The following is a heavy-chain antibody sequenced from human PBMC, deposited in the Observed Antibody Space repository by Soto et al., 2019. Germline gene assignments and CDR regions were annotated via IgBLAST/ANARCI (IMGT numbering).Heavy chain of an antibody. Sequence: GGSLRLSCVASWFIFSNFAMHWVRQAPCEGLQWVAIISYDGGNKYCGDSVKGRFTISRDNSKNTMYLQMNSLRAEDKAVYYCARDSGGFHFEHWGQGALVTGSS. J-gene: IGHJ4*02. CDR2: ISYDGGNK. V-gene: IGHV3-30-3*01. CDR3: ARDSGGFHFEH. CDR1: WFIFSNFA. D-gene: IGHD3-10*01.